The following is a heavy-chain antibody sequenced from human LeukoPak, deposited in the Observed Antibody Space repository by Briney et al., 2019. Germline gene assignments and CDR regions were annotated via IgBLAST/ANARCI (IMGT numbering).Heavy chain of an antibody. V-gene: IGHV6-1*01. CDR1: GDSVSSNSAA. CDR2: TYYRSTWYN. J-gene: IGHJ2*01. D-gene: IGHD6-13*01. Sequence: SQTLSLTCAISGDSVSSNSAAWNWIRQSPSRGLEWLGRTYYRSTWYNDYAVSVKSRITINPDTSKNQFSLQLNSVTPEDTAVYYCARAQAAAAGTGYWYFDLWGRSTLVTVSS. CDR3: ARAQAAAAGTGYWYFDL.